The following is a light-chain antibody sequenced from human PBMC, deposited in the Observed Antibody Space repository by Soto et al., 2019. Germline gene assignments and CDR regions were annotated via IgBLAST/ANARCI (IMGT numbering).Light chain of an antibody. V-gene: IGKV3-20*01. Sequence: EIVLTQSPDTVSLSPGERATLSCRASQSVSNIYLSWYQQKPGQAPRLLIYASSNRATGIPDRSSGTGSGTDFTLTISRLEPEDFAVYYCQQYDSVPTTFGQGTKVEIK. CDR3: QQYDSVPTT. CDR1: QSVSNIY. J-gene: IGKJ1*01. CDR2: ASS.